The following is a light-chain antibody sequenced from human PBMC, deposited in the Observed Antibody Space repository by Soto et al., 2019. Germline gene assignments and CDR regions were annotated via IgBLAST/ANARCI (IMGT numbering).Light chain of an antibody. CDR2: DVS. J-gene: IGLJ1*01. Sequence: QSALTQPASVSGSPGQSITISCTGTSSDVGSYNYVSWYQQHPGKAPKLMIYDVSNRPSVVSNRFSGSKSGNTASLTISGLQAYDEADYYCTSYTGSSTHYVFGTGTKLTVL. CDR3: TSYTGSSTHYV. V-gene: IGLV2-14*01. CDR1: SSDVGSYNY.